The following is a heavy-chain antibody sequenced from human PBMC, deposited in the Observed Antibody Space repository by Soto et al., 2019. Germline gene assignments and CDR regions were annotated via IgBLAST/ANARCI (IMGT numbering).Heavy chain of an antibody. J-gene: IGHJ4*02. Sequence: GGSLRLSCAASGFTFSSYGMHWVRQAPGKGLEWVAVIWYDGSNKYYADSVKGRFTISRDNSKNTLYLQMNSLRAEDTAVYYCARDKAGYSPTTYYFDYWGQGPLVIVYS. V-gene: IGHV3-33*01. D-gene: IGHD3-9*01. CDR3: ARDKAGYSPTTYYFDY. CDR1: GFTFSSYG. CDR2: IWYDGSNK.